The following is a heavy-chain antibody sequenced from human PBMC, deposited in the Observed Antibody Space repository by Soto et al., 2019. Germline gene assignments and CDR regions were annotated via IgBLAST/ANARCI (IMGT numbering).Heavy chain of an antibody. D-gene: IGHD2-21*02. J-gene: IGHJ4*02. CDR2: INAGNGNT. Sequence: ASVKVSCKASGYTFTSYAMLWVRQAPGQRLEWMGWINAGNGNTKYQGRVTITRDTSASTAYMELSSLRSEDTAVYYCARSIVVVTALDYWGQGTLVTVSS. V-gene: IGHV1-3*01. CDR3: ARSIVVVTALDY. CDR1: GYTFTSYA.